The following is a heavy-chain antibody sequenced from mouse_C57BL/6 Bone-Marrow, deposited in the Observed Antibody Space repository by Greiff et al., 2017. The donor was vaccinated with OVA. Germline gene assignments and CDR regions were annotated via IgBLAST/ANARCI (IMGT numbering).Heavy chain of an antibody. V-gene: IGHV5-6*01. J-gene: IGHJ3*01. CDR1: GFTFSSYG. Sequence: EVKLVESGGDLVKPGGSLKLSCAASGFTFSSYGMSWVRQTPDKRLEWVATISSGGSYTSYPDSVKGRFTISRDNAKNTLYLQMSSLKSEDTAMYYCARRLGPWFAYWGQGTLVTVSA. CDR3: ARRLGPWFAY. CDR2: ISSGGSYT. D-gene: IGHD4-1*01.